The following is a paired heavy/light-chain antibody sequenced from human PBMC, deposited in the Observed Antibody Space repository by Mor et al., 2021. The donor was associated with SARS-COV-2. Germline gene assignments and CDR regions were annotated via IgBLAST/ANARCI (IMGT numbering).Heavy chain of an antibody. CDR1: GFTFSSYG. J-gene: IGHJ4*02. V-gene: IGHV3-30*18. CDR3: AKDGRLLGVDIVVVVAATDLDY. Sequence: QVQLVESGGGVVQPGRSLRLSCAASGFTFSSYGMHWVRQAPGKGLEWVAVISYDGSNKYYADSVKGRFTISRDNSKNTLYLQMNSLRAEDTAVYYCAKDGRLLGVDIVVVVAATDLDYWGQGTLVTVSS. CDR2: ISYDGSNK. D-gene: IGHD2-15*01.
Light chain of an antibody. V-gene: IGLV3-1*01. CDR1: KLGDKY. J-gene: IGLJ2*01. Sequence: SYELTQPPSVSVSPGQTASITCSGDKLGDKYACWYQQKPGQSPVLVIYQDSKRPSGIPERFSGSNSGNTATLTISGTQAMDEADYYCQAWDSSTRVVFGGGTKLTVL. CDR3: QAWDSSTRVV. CDR2: QDS.